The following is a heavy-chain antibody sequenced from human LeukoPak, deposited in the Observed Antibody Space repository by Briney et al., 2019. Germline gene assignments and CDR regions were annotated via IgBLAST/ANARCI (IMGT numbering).Heavy chain of an antibody. CDR2: ISSSSSYI. Sequence: AGGSLRLSCAASGFTFSSYSMNWVCQAPGKGLEWVSSISSSSSYIYYADSVKGRFTISRDNSKNTLYLQMNSLRAEDTAVYYCAKSPSITMVRGVIPFDYWGQGTLVTVSS. V-gene: IGHV3-21*04. CDR1: GFTFSSYS. CDR3: AKSPSITMVRGVIPFDY. D-gene: IGHD3-10*01. J-gene: IGHJ4*02.